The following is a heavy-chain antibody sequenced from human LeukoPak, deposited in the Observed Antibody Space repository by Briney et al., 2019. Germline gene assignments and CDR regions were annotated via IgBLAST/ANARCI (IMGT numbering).Heavy chain of an antibody. CDR2: ISGSSKYI. Sequence: GGSLRLSCVDSRFTFSSNTMIWVRQAPGKGLEWVSSISGSSKYIYYADSVRGRFTISRDNAKNSLYLQMNSLRAEDAAVYYCAGMQYSTSWAAFDYWGQGTLVTVSS. D-gene: IGHD5-18*01. J-gene: IGHJ4*02. V-gene: IGHV3-21*01. CDR3: AGMQYSTSWAAFDY. CDR1: RFTFSSNT.